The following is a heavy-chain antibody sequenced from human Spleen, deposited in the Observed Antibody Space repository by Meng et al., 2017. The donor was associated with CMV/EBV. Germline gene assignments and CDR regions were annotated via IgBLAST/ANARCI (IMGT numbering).Heavy chain of an antibody. J-gene: IGHJ4*02. CDR3: ARDLRGPNYYDSTGYFDY. CDR2: ISRSGGST. D-gene: IGHD3-22*01. CDR1: GFTFSNYA. Sequence: GESLKISCAASGFTFSNYAMSWVRQAPGKGLEWVSAISRSGGSTYYADSVKGRFTISRDKSKNTLYLQMNSLRAEDTAVYYCARDLRGPNYYDSTGYFDYWGQGIRVTVSS. V-gene: IGHV3-23*01.